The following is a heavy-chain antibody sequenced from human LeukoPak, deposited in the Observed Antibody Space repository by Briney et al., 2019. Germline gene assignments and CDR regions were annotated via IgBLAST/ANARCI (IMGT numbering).Heavy chain of an antibody. CDR2: ISAYNGNT. CDR1: GYTFTSYG. V-gene: IGHV1-18*01. D-gene: IGHD3-22*01. Sequence: ASVKVSCKASGYTFTSYGISWVRQAPGQGLEWMGWISAYNGNTNYAQELQGRVTMTTDTSTSTAYMELRSLRSDDTAVYYCARGTIPLDSSGPIPPYYYYGMDVWGQGTTVTVSS. J-gene: IGHJ6*02. CDR3: ARGTIPLDSSGPIPPYYYYGMDV.